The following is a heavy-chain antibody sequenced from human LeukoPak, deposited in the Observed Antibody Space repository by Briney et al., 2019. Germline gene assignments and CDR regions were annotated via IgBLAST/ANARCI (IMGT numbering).Heavy chain of an antibody. CDR1: GFTFSSYA. CDR2: ISGSGGST. D-gene: IGHD5-18*01. CDR3: STNTPMGYFDY. J-gene: IGHJ4*02. V-gene: IGHV3-23*01. Sequence: PGGWLRLSCAASGFTFSSYAMSWGRQAPGKGVGWGSAISGSGGSTYFPASVTGRFTISRDNSKNPLYLQMNSLTPEATAVYYCSTNTPMGYFDYWGQGTLVTVSS.